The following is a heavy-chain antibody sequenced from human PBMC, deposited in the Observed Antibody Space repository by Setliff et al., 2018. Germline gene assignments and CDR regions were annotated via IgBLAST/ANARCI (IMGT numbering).Heavy chain of an antibody. CDR2: TIPIFGTT. Sequence: SVKVSCKASGYTFNNYGINWVRQAPGQGLEWMGGTIPIFGTTDYAQKFQGRVTITTDESTSTAYMEMSSLRSEDTAVYYCARERGDIVSTTSYYYYMDVWGKGTTVTVSS. J-gene: IGHJ6*03. CDR3: ARERGDIVSTTSYYYYMDV. CDR1: GYTFNNYG. D-gene: IGHD5-12*01. V-gene: IGHV1-69*05.